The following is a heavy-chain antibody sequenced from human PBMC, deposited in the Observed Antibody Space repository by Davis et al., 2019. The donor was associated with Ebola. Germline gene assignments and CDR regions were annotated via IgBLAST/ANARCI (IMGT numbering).Heavy chain of an antibody. J-gene: IGHJ6*04. CDR3: ARDVYYDVLTGYYFDGESYYYGMDV. CDR2: INHSGST. CDR1: GASIRSYY. V-gene: IGHV4-34*01. Sequence: SETLSLTCTVSGASIRSYYWTWIRQAPGKGLEWIGEINHSGSTNYNPSLKSRVTISVDTSKNQFSLRLSSVTAADTAVFYCARDVYYDVLTGYYFDGESYYYGMDVWGKGTTVTVSS. D-gene: IGHD3-9*01.